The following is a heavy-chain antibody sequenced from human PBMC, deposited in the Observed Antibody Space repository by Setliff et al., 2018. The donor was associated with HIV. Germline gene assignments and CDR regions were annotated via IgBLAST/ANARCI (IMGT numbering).Heavy chain of an antibody. CDR2: IKSKSDGGTT. D-gene: IGHD3-9*01. CDR3: VGHYYDPLTGYYVWFFDV. V-gene: IGHV3-15*05. J-gene: IGHJ2*01. CDR1: GFTFTNAW. Sequence: GSLRLSCAASGFTFTNAWMSWVRQSPRKGLEWLARIKSKSDGGTTSYAAPVKDRFTISRDDSRNTLYLQMNSMKSDDTATYYCVGHYYDPLTGYYVWFFDVWGRGTLVTVSS.